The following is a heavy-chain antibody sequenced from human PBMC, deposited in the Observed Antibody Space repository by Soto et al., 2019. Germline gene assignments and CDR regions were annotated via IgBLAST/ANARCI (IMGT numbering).Heavy chain of an antibody. Sequence: GGSLRLCCAASGFTVSSNYMSWVRQAPGKGLEWVSVIYSGGSTYSADSVKGRFTISRDNSKNTLYLQMNGLRAADTAVYYCARTKKWEPSRTYEAFDIWGQGTMVPVSS. CDR3: ARTKKWEPSRTYEAFDI. CDR1: GFTVSSNY. D-gene: IGHD1-26*01. CDR2: IYSGGST. V-gene: IGHV3-53*01. J-gene: IGHJ3*02.